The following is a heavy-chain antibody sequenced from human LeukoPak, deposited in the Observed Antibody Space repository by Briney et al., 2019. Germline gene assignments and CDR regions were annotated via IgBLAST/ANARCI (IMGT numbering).Heavy chain of an antibody. CDR2: VHTKSGST. D-gene: IGHD1-14*01. Sequence: ASVKVSCVASGYPLTTYAINWVRQAAGQGLEWMGWVHTKSGSTAYAQKFQGTVNMTRDTSIRTAYMEMTGLRFDDTAGYFCARGPRNDPWGQGTLVTVSS. CDR1: GYPLTTYA. CDR3: ARGPRNDP. J-gene: IGHJ5*02. V-gene: IGHV1-8*01.